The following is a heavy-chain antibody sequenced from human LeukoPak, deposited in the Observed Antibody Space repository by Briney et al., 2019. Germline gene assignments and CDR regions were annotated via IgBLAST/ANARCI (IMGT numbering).Heavy chain of an antibody. CDR3: ARFAGIAAAGTFVNY. Sequence: SETLSLTCTVSGGSISSSSYYWGWIRQPPGKRLEWIGEINHSGSTNYNPSLKSRVTISVDTSKNQFSLKLSSVTAADTAVYYCARFAGIAAAGTFVNYWGQGTLVTVSS. CDR1: GGSISSSSYY. D-gene: IGHD6-13*01. V-gene: IGHV4-39*07. CDR2: INHSGST. J-gene: IGHJ4*02.